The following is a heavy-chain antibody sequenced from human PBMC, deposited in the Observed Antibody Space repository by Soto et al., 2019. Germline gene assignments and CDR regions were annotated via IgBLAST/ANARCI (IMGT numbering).Heavy chain of an antibody. J-gene: IGHJ4*02. Sequence: SETLSLTCTVSGGSISSYYWSWIRQPPGKGLEWIGYIYYSGSTNYNPSLKSRVTISVDTSKNQFSLKLSSVTAADTAVYYCARSDQLTDMAPYDYWSRGTLVTVSS. CDR2: IYYSGST. V-gene: IGHV4-59*01. CDR1: GGSISSYY. CDR3: ARSDQLTDMAPYDY. D-gene: IGHD5-18*01.